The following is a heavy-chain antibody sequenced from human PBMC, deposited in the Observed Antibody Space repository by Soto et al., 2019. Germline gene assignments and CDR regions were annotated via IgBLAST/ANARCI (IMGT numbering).Heavy chain of an antibody. CDR3: AKSPGYSSGWNLFHY. CDR1: GFTFSSYA. CDR2: ISGSGGST. Sequence: EVQLLESGGGLVQPGGSLRLSCAVSGFTFSSYAMSWVRQAPGKGLEWVSVISGSGGSTYYADSVKGRFTISRDNSKNTLYLQMNSLRVEDTAVYYCAKSPGYSSGWNLFHYLGQGTLVTVSS. V-gene: IGHV3-23*01. J-gene: IGHJ4*02. D-gene: IGHD6-19*01.